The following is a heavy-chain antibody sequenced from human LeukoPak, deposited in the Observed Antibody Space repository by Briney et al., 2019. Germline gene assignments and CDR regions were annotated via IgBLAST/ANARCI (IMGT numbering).Heavy chain of an antibody. CDR2: IIPIFGTA. V-gene: IGHV1-69*01. J-gene: IGHJ5*02. D-gene: IGHD2-2*01. Sequence: GASVKVSCKASGGTFSSYAISWVRQAPGQGLEWMGGIIPIFGTANYAQKFQGRVTITADESTSTAYMELSSLGSEDTAVYYCARGEGYCSSTSCYSRGLDPWGQGTLVTVSS. CDR1: GGTFSSYA. CDR3: ARGEGYCSSTSCYSRGLDP.